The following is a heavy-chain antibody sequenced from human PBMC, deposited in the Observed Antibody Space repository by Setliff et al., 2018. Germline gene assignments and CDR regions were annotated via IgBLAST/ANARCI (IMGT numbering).Heavy chain of an antibody. Sequence: SETLSLTCTVSGGSISSGSYSWSWIRQPAGKGLEWIGHIYTSGSTHYNPSLKSRVTISVDTSKNQFSLRLSSVTAADTAVYYCARGKGTWVLLRWFDPWGQGTLVTVPS. V-gene: IGHV4-61*09. CDR1: GGSISSGSYS. J-gene: IGHJ5*02. D-gene: IGHD3-10*01. CDR2: IYTSGST. CDR3: ARGKGTWVLLRWFDP.